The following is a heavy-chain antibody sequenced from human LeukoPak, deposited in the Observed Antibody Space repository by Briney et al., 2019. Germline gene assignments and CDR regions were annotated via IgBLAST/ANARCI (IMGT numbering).Heavy chain of an antibody. CDR1: GGSISSYY. J-gene: IGHJ3*02. Sequence: SETLSLTCTVSGGSISSYYWSWIRQPPGKELEWIGYIYYSGTTNYNPSLKSRVTISVDTSKNQFSLKLSSVTAADTAVYYCARGSHYYDSSGYAPSFAFDIWGQGTMVTVSS. CDR3: ARGSHYYDSSGYAPSFAFDI. V-gene: IGHV4-59*01. CDR2: IYYSGTT. D-gene: IGHD3-22*01.